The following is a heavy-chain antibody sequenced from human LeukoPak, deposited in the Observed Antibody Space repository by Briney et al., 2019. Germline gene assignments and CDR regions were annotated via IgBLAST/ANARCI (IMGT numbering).Heavy chain of an antibody. CDR2: IIPILGIA. D-gene: IGHD6-13*01. J-gene: IGHJ4*02. CDR3: ATHYRNLDRSSSWYSLFDY. CDR1: GGTFSSYA. Sequence: ASVNVSCKASGGTFSSYAISWVRQAPGQGLEWMGRIIPILGIANYAQKFQGRVTITADKSTSTAYMELSSLRSEDTAVYYCATHYRNLDRSSSWYSLFDYWGQGTLVTVSS. V-gene: IGHV1-69*04.